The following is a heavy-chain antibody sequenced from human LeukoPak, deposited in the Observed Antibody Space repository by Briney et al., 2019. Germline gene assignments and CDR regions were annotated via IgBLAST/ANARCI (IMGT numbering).Heavy chain of an antibody. V-gene: IGHV1-46*01. CDR2: INPNGGST. D-gene: IGHD3-10*01. Sequence: GASVKVSCKASGYTFTSYYMHWVRQAPGQGLEWMGIINPNGGSTSYAQTFQGRVTMARDTSTSTVYMELSSLRSEDTAVYYCAMGERVRGVNWGQGTLVTVSS. J-gene: IGHJ4*02. CDR3: AMGERVRGVN. CDR1: GYTFTSYY.